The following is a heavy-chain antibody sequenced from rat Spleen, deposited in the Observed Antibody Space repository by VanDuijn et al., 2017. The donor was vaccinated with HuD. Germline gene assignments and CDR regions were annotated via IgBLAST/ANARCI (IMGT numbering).Heavy chain of an antibody. J-gene: IGHJ2*01. CDR1: GFTFSDYA. CDR3: ARPTYYGSTGGYYFDY. CDR2: ITHSGGST. Sequence: EVQLVESGGGLVQPGNSLKLSCAASGFTFSDYAMAWVRQSPKKGLEWVASITHSGGSTYYRDSVKGRFTVSRDNAKSTLYLQMDSLRSEDTATYYCARPTYYGSTGGYYFDYWGQGVMVTVSS. V-gene: IGHV5S23*01. D-gene: IGHD1-9*01.